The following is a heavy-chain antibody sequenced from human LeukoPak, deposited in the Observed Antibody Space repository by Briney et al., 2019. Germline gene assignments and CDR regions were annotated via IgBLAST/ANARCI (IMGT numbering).Heavy chain of an antibody. V-gene: IGHV3-21*01. D-gene: IGHD2-21*02. J-gene: IGHJ6*02. Sequence: PGGSLRLSCAASGFTFSSYSMNWVRKAPGKGLEWVSSISSSSSYIYYADSVKGRFTISRDNAKNSLYLQMNSLRAEDTAVYYCAREGCGGDCYMHYYGMDVWGQGTTVTVSS. CDR2: ISSSSSYI. CDR1: GFTFSSYS. CDR3: AREGCGGDCYMHYYGMDV.